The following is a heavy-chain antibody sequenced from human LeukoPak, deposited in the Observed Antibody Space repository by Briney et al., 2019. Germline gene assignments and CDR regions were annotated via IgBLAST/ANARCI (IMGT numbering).Heavy chain of an antibody. D-gene: IGHD2-15*01. Sequence: GGSLRLSCAASGFTFGSYAMYWVRQAPGKGLEWVSGIFGSGGSAHYADSVKGRFTISRDNSKNTVYLQMDSLRVEDTAIYYCVKTTTGYSSGRYPAWPIDYWGQGTLVTVSS. CDR2: IFGSGGSA. CDR1: GFTFGSYA. V-gene: IGHV3-23*01. J-gene: IGHJ4*02. CDR3: VKTTTGYSSGRYPAWPIDY.